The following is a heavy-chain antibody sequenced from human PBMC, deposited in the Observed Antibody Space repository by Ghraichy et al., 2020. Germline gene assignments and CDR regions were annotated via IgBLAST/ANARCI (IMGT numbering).Heavy chain of an antibody. CDR3: TREYNNGYDLTSSYYYYYYSLDL. V-gene: IGHV3-74*01. CDR1: GLVFRRCW. J-gene: IGHJ6*02. CDR2: INSDGRKT. Sequence: GGSLRRSCAASGLVFRRCWGHWGRQAPGKGRVWDTHINSDGRKTNYADYVKGRVTIARDNAKNTLYLQRNSLRAEEKAVYYCTREYNNGYDLTSSYYYYYYSLDLWRRGTTVTVSS. D-gene: IGHD5-12*01.